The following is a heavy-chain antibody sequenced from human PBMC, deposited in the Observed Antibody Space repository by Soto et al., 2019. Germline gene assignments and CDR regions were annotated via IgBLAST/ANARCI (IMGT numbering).Heavy chain of an antibody. J-gene: IGHJ4*02. CDR2: IIDMGGTT. CDR3: AKVGSSWSTFDK. CDR1: GFTFSSYA. V-gene: IGHV3-23*01. D-gene: IGHD6-19*01. Sequence: GGSLRLSCAASGFTFSSYALSWVRQAPGKGLAWVSSIIDMGGTTYYAESGKGRFTISRDNSKNTLYLQMHSLRAEDTAVYYCAKVGSSWSTFDKWGQGILVTVSS.